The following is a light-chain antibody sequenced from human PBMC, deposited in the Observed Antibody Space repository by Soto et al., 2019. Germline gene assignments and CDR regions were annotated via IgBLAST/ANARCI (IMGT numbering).Light chain of an antibody. CDR1: STDVGAYKF. J-gene: IGLJ3*02. CDR2: EVS. Sequence: QSALTQPPSVSGSPGQSVTISCTGTSTDVGAYKFVSWYQQHPGKAPKLMIYEVSKRPSGVPDRFSGSKSGNTASLTISGLHAEDEDDYYCSSYAGSSRMFGGGTKVTVL. CDR3: SSYAGSSRM. V-gene: IGLV2-11*01.